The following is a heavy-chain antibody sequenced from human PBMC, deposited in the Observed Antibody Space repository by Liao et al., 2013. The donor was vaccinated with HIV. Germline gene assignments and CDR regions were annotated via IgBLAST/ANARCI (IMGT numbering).Heavy chain of an antibody. Sequence: QVQLQESGQGLVKPSDTLSLTCTVSGGSISGNYWSWIRQPAGKGLEWIGRIYSSGSTDYNPSLKSRVTLALDTSKNQFSLRLRSVTAADTAVYYCARAIYGSGSDPPYYYYYMDVWGKGTTVTVSS. V-gene: IGHV4-4*07. J-gene: IGHJ6*03. D-gene: IGHD3-10*01. CDR1: GGSISGNY. CDR2: IYSSGST. CDR3: ARAIYGSGSDPPYYYYYMDV.